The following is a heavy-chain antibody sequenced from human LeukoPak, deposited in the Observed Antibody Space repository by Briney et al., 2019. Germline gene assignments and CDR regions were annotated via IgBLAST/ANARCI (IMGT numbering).Heavy chain of an antibody. CDR1: GFTFSDYY. CDR2: ISSSSSYT. D-gene: IGHD6-19*01. V-gene: IGHV3-11*05. Sequence: TGGSLRLSCAASGFTFSDYYMSWIRQAPGKGLEWASYISSSSSYTNYADSVKGRFTISRDNAKNSLYLQMNSLRAEDTAVYYCAREHSSGWYAIDYWGQGTLVTVSS. J-gene: IGHJ4*02. CDR3: AREHSSGWYAIDY.